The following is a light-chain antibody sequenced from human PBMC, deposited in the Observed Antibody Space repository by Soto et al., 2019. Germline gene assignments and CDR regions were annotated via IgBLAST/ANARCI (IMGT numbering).Light chain of an antibody. CDR3: LRDKSYSRT. CDR2: KAS. V-gene: IGKV1-5*03. J-gene: IGKJ1*01. CDR1: QSISSW. Sequence: DIHNTQSPSTLSASVGDRVTITCRASQSISSWLTWYQQKPGKAPKLLISKASSLESGVPSRFSGSGSGTEFTLTISSLQPDDFAIYYCLRDKSYSRTFGQGIRVDIK.